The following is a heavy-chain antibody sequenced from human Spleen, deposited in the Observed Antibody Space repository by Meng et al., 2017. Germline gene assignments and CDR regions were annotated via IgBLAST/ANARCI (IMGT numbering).Heavy chain of an antibody. CDR2: IKQDGSEK. D-gene: IGHD1-26*01. CDR3: AMSGSYDEVDY. V-gene: IGHV3-7*01. J-gene: IGHJ4*02. Sequence: GESLKISCAVSGFTFSSYWMSWVRQAPGKGLEWVANIKQDGSEKYYVDSVKGRFTISRDNAKNSLYLQMNSLRAEDTAVYYCAMSGSYDEVDYWGQGTLVADSS. CDR1: GFTFSSYW.